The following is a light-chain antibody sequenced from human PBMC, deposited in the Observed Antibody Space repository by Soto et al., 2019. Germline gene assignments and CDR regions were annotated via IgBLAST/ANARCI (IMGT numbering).Light chain of an antibody. Sequence: QSALTQPRSVSGPPGQSVSISCSGTSSDVGTYNYVSWYQQHPGKAPKLMIYEGSKRPSGVSNRFSGSKSGNTASLTISGLQAEDEADYYCCSYAGSSTYVFGTGTKLTVL. V-gene: IGLV2-23*01. CDR2: EGS. CDR1: SSDVGTYNY. J-gene: IGLJ1*01. CDR3: CSYAGSSTYV.